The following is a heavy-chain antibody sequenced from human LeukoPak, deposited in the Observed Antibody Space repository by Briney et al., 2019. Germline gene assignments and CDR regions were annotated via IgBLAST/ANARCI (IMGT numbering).Heavy chain of an antibody. CDR2: IYYSGST. CDR3: APGYSSSWYTEY. CDR1: GGSISSSSYY. V-gene: IGHV4-39*07. Sequence: SETLSLTCTVSGGSISSSSYYWGWIRQPPGKGLEWIGSIYYSGSTYYNPSLKSRVTISVDTSKNQFSLKLSSVTAADTAVYYCAPGYSSSWYTEYWGQGTLVTVSS. D-gene: IGHD6-13*01. J-gene: IGHJ4*02.